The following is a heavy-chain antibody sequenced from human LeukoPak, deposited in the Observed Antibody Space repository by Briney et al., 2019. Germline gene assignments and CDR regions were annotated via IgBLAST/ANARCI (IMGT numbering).Heavy chain of an antibody. D-gene: IGHD1-14*01. J-gene: IGHJ4*02. CDR2: INFSGST. V-gene: IGHV4-31*03. CDR1: GDSISSGGFL. Sequence: SQTLSLTCTVSGDSISSGGFLWSWIRHHPGKGLEWIGHINFSGSTFYNPSLKSRLTISVDTSKNQLSLKLISVTAADTAVYFCARVVVTPGTRYFDYWGQGTLVTVSS. CDR3: ARVVVTPGTRYFDY.